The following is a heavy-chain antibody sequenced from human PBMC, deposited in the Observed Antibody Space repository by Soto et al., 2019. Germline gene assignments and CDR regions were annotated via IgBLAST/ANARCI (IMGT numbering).Heavy chain of an antibody. J-gene: IGHJ6*03. CDR2: INHSGST. D-gene: IGHD2-2*01. CDR1: GGSFSGYY. V-gene: IGHV4-34*01. Sequence: TLSLTCAVYGGSFSGYYWSWIRQPPGKGLEWIGEINHSGSTNYNPSLKSRVTISVDTSKNQFSLKLSSVTAEDTAIYYCAKPAVVDSIYYYYFDVWGRGTAVTVSS. CDR3: AKPAVVDSIYYYYFDV.